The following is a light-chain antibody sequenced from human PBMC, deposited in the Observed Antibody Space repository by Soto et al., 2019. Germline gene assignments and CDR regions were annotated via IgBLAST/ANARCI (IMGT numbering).Light chain of an antibody. Sequence: IHMTQSSSSLSASVGHRVTITCRASQNIINYLNWYQQKPGKAPQLLIYVASRLESGVPSRFSGSGSGTDFTLTISSLHPEDFATYYCQQSYNAPITFGQGTRLEI. CDR3: QQSYNAPIT. CDR2: VAS. CDR1: QNIINY. V-gene: IGKV1-39*01. J-gene: IGKJ5*01.